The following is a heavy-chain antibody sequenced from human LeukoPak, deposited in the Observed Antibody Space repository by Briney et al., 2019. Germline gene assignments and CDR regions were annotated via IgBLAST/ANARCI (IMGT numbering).Heavy chain of an antibody. Sequence: GASVKVSCKASGGTFSSYAISWVRQAPGQGLEWMGGIIPIFGTANYAQKFQGRVTITTDESTSTAYMELSSLRSEDTAVYYCARDGRTYYYDSSGYYAFAYWGQGTLVTVSS. V-gene: IGHV1-69*05. CDR2: IIPIFGTA. D-gene: IGHD3-22*01. J-gene: IGHJ4*02. CDR1: GGTFSSYA. CDR3: ARDGRTYYYDSSGYYAFAY.